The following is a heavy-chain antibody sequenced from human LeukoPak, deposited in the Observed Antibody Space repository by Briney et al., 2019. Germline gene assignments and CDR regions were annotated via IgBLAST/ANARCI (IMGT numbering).Heavy chain of an antibody. V-gene: IGHV3-23*01. CDR3: AKNYASGRGVPYAMDV. CDR2: ISGISGSTT. Sequence: GGSLRLSCAASGFNFPDHAMRWVRQAPAKGLEWVSSISGISGSTTIYADSVKGRFAVSRDTSRNTLFLQVNSLRAEDTAVYYCAKNYASGRGVPYAMDVWGQGTTVTVAS. J-gene: IGHJ6*02. CDR1: GFNFPDHA. D-gene: IGHD3-10*01.